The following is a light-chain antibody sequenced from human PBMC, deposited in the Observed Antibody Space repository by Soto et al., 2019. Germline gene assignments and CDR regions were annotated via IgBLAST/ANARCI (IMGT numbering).Light chain of an antibody. V-gene: IGLV2-23*01. J-gene: IGLJ2*01. CDR2: EGS. Sequence: QSALTQPASVSGSPGQSITISCTGSIIDIGTYNLVSWFEQHPGKAPKLIIYEGSKRPSGVSNRFSGSKSGNTASLTISGLQAEDEADYYCCSYESTNTLVLGGGTKLTVL. CDR3: CSYESTNTLV. CDR1: IIDIGTYNL.